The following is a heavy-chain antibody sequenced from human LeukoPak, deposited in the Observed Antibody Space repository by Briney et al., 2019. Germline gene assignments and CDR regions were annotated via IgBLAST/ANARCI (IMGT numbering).Heavy chain of an antibody. CDR2: ISSSGSTI. Sequence: GGSLRPSCAASGFTFTSYEMNWVRQAPGKGLEWVSYISSSGSTIYYADSVRGRFTISRDNAKNSLYLQMNSLRAEDTAVYYCARIMVATTREAFDYWGQGTLVTVSS. CDR1: GFTFTSYE. D-gene: IGHD5-12*01. CDR3: ARIMVATTREAFDY. J-gene: IGHJ4*02. V-gene: IGHV3-48*03.